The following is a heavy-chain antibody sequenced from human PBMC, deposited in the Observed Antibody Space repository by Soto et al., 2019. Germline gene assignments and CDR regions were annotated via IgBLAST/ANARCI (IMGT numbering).Heavy chain of an antibody. CDR3: ARVDAPMATISGAWFDP. CDR1: GGTFSSYA. J-gene: IGHJ5*02. V-gene: IGHV1-69*01. CDR2: NIPIFGTA. D-gene: IGHD5-12*01. Sequence: QVQLVQSGAEVKKPGSSVKVSCKASGGTFSSYAISWVRQAPGQGLEWMGGNIPIFGTANYAQKFQGRVTITADESTSTAYMELSSLRSEDTAVYYCARVDAPMATISGAWFDPWGQGPLVTVSS.